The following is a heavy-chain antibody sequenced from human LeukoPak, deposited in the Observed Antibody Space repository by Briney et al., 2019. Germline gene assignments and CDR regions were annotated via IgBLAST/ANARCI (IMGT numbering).Heavy chain of an antibody. Sequence: PSETLSLTCAVYGGSFSGYYWSWIRQPPGKGLEWIGEINHSGSTSYNPSLKSRVTISVDTSKNQFSLKLSSVTAADTAVYYCARGSRIAARRKGFDYWGQGTLVTVSS. V-gene: IGHV4-34*01. J-gene: IGHJ4*02. CDR2: INHSGST. CDR3: ARGSRIAARRKGFDY. CDR1: GGSFSGYY. D-gene: IGHD6-6*01.